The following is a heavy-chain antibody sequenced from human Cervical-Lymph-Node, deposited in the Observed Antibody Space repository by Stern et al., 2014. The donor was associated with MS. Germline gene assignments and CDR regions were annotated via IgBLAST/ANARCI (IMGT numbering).Heavy chain of an antibody. CDR3: ASWQVIQAVFDM. J-gene: IGHJ3*02. V-gene: IGHV1-3*01. CDR2: INLGNGVT. CDR1: GNTFSTYA. Sequence: VQLVESGAEVQKPGASVKVTCKSSGNTFSTYAIYWLRQAPGQSLEWMGWINLGNGVTKYSQKFQGRVTITRDISASTVYLQLSSLKSEDTAVYYCASWQVIQAVFDMWGQGTMVTVSS. D-gene: IGHD5-18*01.